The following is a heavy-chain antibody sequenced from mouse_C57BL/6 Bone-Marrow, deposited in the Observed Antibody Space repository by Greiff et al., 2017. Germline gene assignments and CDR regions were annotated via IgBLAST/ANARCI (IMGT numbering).Heavy chain of an antibody. V-gene: IGHV5-17*01. Sequence: EVKVVESGGGLVKPGGSLKLSCAASGFTFSDYGMHWVRQAPEKGLEWVAYISSGSSTIYYADTVKGRFTISRDNAKNTLFLQMTSLRSEDTAMYYCARPYYGNYGDYAMDYWGQGTSVTVSS. CDR3: ARPYYGNYGDYAMDY. CDR2: ISSGSSTI. D-gene: IGHD2-10*01. J-gene: IGHJ4*01. CDR1: GFTFSDYG.